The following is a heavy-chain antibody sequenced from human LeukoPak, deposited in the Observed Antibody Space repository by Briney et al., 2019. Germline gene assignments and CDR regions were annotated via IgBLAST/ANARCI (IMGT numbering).Heavy chain of an antibody. V-gene: IGHV1-18*01. D-gene: IGHD3-3*01. CDR1: GYTLTSYG. CDR3: ARVGHTRDYDFWRDLYYYYYMDV. CDR2: ISAYNGNT. Sequence: GASVKVSCKASGYTLTSYGISWVRQAPGQGLEWMGWISAYNGNTNYAQKLQGRVTMTTDTSTSTAYMELRSLRSDDTAVYYCARVGHTRDYDFWRDLYYYYYMDVWGKGTTVTVSS. J-gene: IGHJ6*03.